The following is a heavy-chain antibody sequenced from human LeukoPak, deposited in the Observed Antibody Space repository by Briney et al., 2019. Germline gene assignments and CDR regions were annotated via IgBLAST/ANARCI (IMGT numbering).Heavy chain of an antibody. CDR3: AREDRRAVTTDPLAY. D-gene: IGHD4-17*01. V-gene: IGHV4-59*12. CDR2: IYYSGST. J-gene: IGHJ4*02. Sequence: SETLSFTCTVSGGSISSYYWSWIRQPPGKGLEWIGYIYYSGSTNYNPSLKSRVTISVDTSKNQFSLKLTSMTAADTAVYYCAREDRRAVTTDPLAYWGQGTLVTVSS. CDR1: GGSISSYY.